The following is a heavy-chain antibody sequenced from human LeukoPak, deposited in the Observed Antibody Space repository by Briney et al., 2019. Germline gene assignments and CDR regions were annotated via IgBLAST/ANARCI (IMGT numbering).Heavy chain of an antibody. V-gene: IGHV3-23*01. J-gene: IGHJ4*02. CDR2: ISGSGGST. Sequence: GGTLRLSCAASGFTFSSYGMSWVRQAPGKGLEWVSAISGSGGSTYYADSVKGRFTISRDNSKNTLYLQMNSLRAEDTAVYYCAKDNPTSVPSHLSGTPREFDYWGQGTLVTVSS. CDR1: GFTFSSYG. CDR3: AKDNPTSVPSHLSGTPREFDY. D-gene: IGHD5-12*01.